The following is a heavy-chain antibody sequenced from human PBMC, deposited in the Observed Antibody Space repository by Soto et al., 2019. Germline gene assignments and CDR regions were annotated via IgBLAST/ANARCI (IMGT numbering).Heavy chain of an antibody. D-gene: IGHD5-12*01. CDR1: GFTFSSYS. Sequence: GGSLRLSCAASGFTFSSYSMNWVRQAPGKGLEWVSYISSSSSTIYYADSVKGRFTISRDNAKNSLYLQMNSLRDEDTAVYYCAKDKRWLRYNWFDPWGQGTLVTVSS. CDR2: ISSSSSTI. CDR3: AKDKRWLRYNWFDP. J-gene: IGHJ5*02. V-gene: IGHV3-48*02.